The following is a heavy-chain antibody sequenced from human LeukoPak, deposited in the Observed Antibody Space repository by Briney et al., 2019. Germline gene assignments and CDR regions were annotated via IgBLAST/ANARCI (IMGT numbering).Heavy chain of an antibody. CDR1: GGSISSYY. J-gene: IGHJ6*02. Sequence: SETLSLTCTVSGGSISSYYWSWIRQPPGKGLEWIGYIHYSGSTNYNPSLKSRVAISVDTSKNQFSLKLSSVTAADTAVYYCARDGPIGQYYYGMDVWGQGTTVTVSS. CDR3: ARDGPIGQYYYGMDV. CDR2: IHYSGST. V-gene: IGHV4-59*01.